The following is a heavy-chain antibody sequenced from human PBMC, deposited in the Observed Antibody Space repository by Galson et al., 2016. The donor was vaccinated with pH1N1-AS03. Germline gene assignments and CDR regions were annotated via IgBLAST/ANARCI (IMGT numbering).Heavy chain of an antibody. CDR3: ARVRGYYYGSGGAAFDI. CDR2: IIAIFGTP. V-gene: IGHV1-69*13. Sequence: SVKVSCKASGVTFRNFVISWVRQAPGQGLEWVGGIIAIFGTPKHAQKFQGGVTITADESTSTAYRELSSLTSEDTAAYYCARVRGYYYGSGGAAFDIWGQGTTVTVSS. D-gene: IGHD3-10*01. J-gene: IGHJ3*02. CDR1: GVTFRNFV.